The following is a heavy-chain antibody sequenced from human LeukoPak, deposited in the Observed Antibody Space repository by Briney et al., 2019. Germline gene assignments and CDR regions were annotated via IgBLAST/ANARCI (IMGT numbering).Heavy chain of an antibody. CDR3: ARDRRSTGWPFDY. J-gene: IGHJ4*02. D-gene: IGHD6-19*01. CDR2: VSGSGDST. Sequence: PGGSLRLSCVASGFTFSSYSMTSVRQAPGKGLEWVSIVSGSGDSTYYAVSMKGRFAISRAKSNNTLFQQITSQRGTHTAVYYCARDRRSTGWPFDYWGQGTLVTVAS. CDR1: GFTFSSYS. V-gene: IGHV3-23*01.